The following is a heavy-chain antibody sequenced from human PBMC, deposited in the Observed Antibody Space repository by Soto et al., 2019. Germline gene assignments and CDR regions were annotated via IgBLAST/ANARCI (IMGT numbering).Heavy chain of an antibody. D-gene: IGHD6-19*01. V-gene: IGHV1-2*02. CDR1: GYTFTGYY. CDR2: INPNSGGT. Sequence: QVQLVQSGAEVKKPGASVKVSCKASGYTFTGYYMHWVRQAPGQGLEWMGWINPNSGGTNYAQKFQGRVTMTRDTSISTAYMELSRLRSDDTAVYYCARDLSSGWYFGAFDIRGQGTMVTVSS. J-gene: IGHJ3*02. CDR3: ARDLSSGWYFGAFDI.